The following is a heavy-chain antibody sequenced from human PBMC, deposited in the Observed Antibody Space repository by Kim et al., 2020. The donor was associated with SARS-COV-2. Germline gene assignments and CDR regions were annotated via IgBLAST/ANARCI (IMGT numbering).Heavy chain of an antibody. Sequence: ASVKVSCKASGHIFSSYAMNWVRQAPGQGLEWMGWINTNTGNPTYAQGFTGRFVFSLDTSDSTTYLQITSLKSEDTAVYYCASSMLYGVISAFELWGQGTMVTVSS. CDR3: ASSMLYGVISAFEL. J-gene: IGHJ3*01. D-gene: IGHD3-10*01. CDR2: INTNTGNP. V-gene: IGHV7-4-1*02. CDR1: GHIFSSYA.